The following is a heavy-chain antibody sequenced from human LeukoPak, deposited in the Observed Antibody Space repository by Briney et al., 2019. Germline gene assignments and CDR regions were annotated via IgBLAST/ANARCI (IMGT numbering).Heavy chain of an antibody. D-gene: IGHD3-22*01. CDR2: IYPGDSDT. Sequence: GESLKISCKGSGYSFTSYWIGWVRRMPGKGLEWRGIIYPGDSDTRYSPSFQGQVTISADKSISTAYLQWSSLKASDTAMYYCARLRTSNYYDSSGSDFDYWGQGTLVTVSS. V-gene: IGHV5-51*01. J-gene: IGHJ4*02. CDR3: ARLRTSNYYDSSGSDFDY. CDR1: GYSFTSYW.